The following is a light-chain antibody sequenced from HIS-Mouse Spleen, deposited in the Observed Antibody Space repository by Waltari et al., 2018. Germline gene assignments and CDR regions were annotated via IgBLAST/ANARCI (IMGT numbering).Light chain of an antibody. CDR1: SSYVGRYNL. Sequence: QSALTQPASVSGSPGQSITISCTGTSSYVGRYNLFSWYQKHPGKAPKLMIYEGSKRPSGVSNRFSGSKSGNTASLTISGLQAEDEADYYCCSYAGSSTYWVFGGGTKLTVL. J-gene: IGLJ3*02. V-gene: IGLV2-23*01. CDR2: EGS. CDR3: CSYAGSSTYWV.